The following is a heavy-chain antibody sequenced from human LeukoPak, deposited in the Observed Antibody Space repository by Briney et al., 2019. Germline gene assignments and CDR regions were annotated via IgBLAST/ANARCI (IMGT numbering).Heavy chain of an antibody. Sequence: GGSLRLSCAASGFTFSNYHMDWVRQAPGKGLEWVSFISSSSDYISYGDSLKGRFTISRDNSKNTLYLQMNSLRAEDTAVYYCARDWTRGVVAATPRWFDPWGQGTLVTVSS. D-gene: IGHD2-15*01. CDR2: ISSSSDYI. V-gene: IGHV3-21*01. CDR3: ARDWTRGVVAATPRWFDP. CDR1: GFTFSNYH. J-gene: IGHJ5*02.